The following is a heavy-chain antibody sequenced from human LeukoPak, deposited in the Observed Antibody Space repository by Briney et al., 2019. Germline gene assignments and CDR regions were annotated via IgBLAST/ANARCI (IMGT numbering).Heavy chain of an antibody. CDR3: ATSEGGGFFDY. CDR1: GYSINSGYH. Sequence: SETLSLTCSVSGYSINSGYHWGWIRQPPGKGLEWIAIMHHTGSTHYNPSLQSRVTISIDTSKNHFSLKLRSVSAADTAIYYCATSEGGGFFDYWGQGTPVAVSS. D-gene: IGHD4-23*01. J-gene: IGHJ4*02. V-gene: IGHV4-38-2*01. CDR2: MHHTGST.